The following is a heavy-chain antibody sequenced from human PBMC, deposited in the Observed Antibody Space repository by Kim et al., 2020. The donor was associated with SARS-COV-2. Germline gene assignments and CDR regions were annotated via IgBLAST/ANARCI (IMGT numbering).Heavy chain of an antibody. V-gene: IGHV3-11*06. CDR2: ISSSSSYT. D-gene: IGHD3-10*01. J-gene: IGHJ4*02. Sequence: GGSLRLSCAASGFTFSDYFMSWIRQAPGKGLEWVSYISSSSSYTNYADSVKGRFTISRDNAKNSLYLQMNSLRAEDTAVYYCAREDKMVRGVIRWWGQRTLVTVSS. CDR3: AREDKMVRGVIRW. CDR1: GFTFSDYF.